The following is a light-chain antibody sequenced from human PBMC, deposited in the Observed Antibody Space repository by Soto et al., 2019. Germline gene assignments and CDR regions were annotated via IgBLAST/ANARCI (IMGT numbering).Light chain of an antibody. Sequence: QSVLTQPPSASGSPGQSVTISCTGSSSDVGGHKYVSWYQQHPGKAPKLMIYEVNNRPSGVPDRFSGSKSGNTASLTVSGLQAEDEATYYCSSYADTESVIFGGGTQLTVL. CDR2: EVN. V-gene: IGLV2-8*01. CDR1: SSDVGGHKY. CDR3: SSYADTESVI. J-gene: IGLJ7*01.